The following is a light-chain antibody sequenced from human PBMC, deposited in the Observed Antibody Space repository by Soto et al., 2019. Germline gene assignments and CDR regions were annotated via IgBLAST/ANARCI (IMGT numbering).Light chain of an antibody. CDR2: GAS. CDR1: QSVSSSY. J-gene: IGKJ2*01. V-gene: IGKV3-20*01. CDR3: QQYGSSPHT. Sequence: EIVLTQSPGTLSLSPGERATLSCRASQSVSSSYLAWYQQKPGQAPRLLIYGASSRATGIPDRFTGSVSGTDFTLTISRLEPEDFAGYSCQQYGSSPHTFGQGTKLEI.